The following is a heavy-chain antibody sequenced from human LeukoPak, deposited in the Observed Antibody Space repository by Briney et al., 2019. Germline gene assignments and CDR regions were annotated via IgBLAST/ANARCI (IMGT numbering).Heavy chain of an antibody. V-gene: IGHV3-30-3*01. CDR1: GFTFSTYA. D-gene: IGHD2-2*01. J-gene: IGHJ3*01. CDR2: ISFDGSTE. CDR3: ARDQEEYQLVFHAFDF. Sequence: PGGSLRLSCAASGFTFSTYATHWVRQAPGKGLEWVADISFDGSTEYYADFVKGRFTISRDNSKNTLYLQMNSLRTEDTAVYYCARDQEEYQLVFHAFDFWGQGTMVTVSS.